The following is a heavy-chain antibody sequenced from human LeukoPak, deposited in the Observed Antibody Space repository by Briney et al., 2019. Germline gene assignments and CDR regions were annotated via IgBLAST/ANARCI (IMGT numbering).Heavy chain of an antibody. J-gene: IGHJ3*02. Sequence: ASVKVSCKASGYTFTGYVMHWVRQDPGQRLEWMGWINAGNGNTKYSQKFQGRVTITRDTSASTAYMELSSLRSEDTAVYYCARVGSTMIVVTEGAFDIWGQGTMVTVSS. D-gene: IGHD3-22*01. CDR2: INAGNGNT. CDR1: GYTFTGYV. CDR3: ARVGSTMIVVTEGAFDI. V-gene: IGHV1-3*01.